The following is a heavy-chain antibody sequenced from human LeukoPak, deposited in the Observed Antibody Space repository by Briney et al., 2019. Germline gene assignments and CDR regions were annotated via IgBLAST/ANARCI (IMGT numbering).Heavy chain of an antibody. J-gene: IGHJ5*02. D-gene: IGHD5-12*01. CDR2: ISPSGGST. CDR1: GFTFSKYG. V-gene: IGHV3-23*01. CDR3: AKRGYDYFTNWFDP. Sequence: PGGSLRLSCVASGFTFSKYGMSWVRQAPGKGLEWVSTISPSGGSTYDADAVKGRFTISRHDPKNTLYLQMNSLRAEDTAVYYCAKRGYDYFTNWFDPWGQGTLVTVSS.